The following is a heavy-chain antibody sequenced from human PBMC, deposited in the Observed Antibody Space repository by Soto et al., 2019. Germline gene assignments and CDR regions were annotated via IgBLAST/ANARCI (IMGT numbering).Heavy chain of an antibody. V-gene: IGHV1-2*04. D-gene: IGHD2-8*01. J-gene: IGHJ6*02. Sequence: QVQLVQSGAEVKKPGASVKVSCKASGYSFTGYHIHWVRQAPGQGLEWLGRINPKSGGTSNAQKFQGWVTMTTDTSISTASMELTRLTSDDTAIYYCARGDSTDCSNGVCSFFYNHDMDVWGQGTTVTVSS. CDR1: GYSFTGYH. CDR3: ARGDSTDCSNGVCSFFYNHDMDV. CDR2: INPKSGGT.